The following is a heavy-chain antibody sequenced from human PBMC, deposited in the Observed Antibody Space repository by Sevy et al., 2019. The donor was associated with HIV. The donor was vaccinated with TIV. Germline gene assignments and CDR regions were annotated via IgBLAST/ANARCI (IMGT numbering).Heavy chain of an antibody. Sequence: GGSLILSCAASGFTFTKYGLHWVRQAPGKGLEWVAVIWYDGSNKYYADSAKGRFTISRDNSKNTVYLQMNSLRAEDTAVYYCARDTPRMGATTLNYWGQGTLVTVSS. D-gene: IGHD1-26*01. J-gene: IGHJ4*02. CDR1: GFTFTKYG. V-gene: IGHV3-33*01. CDR2: IWYDGSNK. CDR3: ARDTPRMGATTLNY.